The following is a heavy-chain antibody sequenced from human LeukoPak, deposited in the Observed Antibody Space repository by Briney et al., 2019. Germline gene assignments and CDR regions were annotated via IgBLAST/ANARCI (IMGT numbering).Heavy chain of an antibody. CDR2: IIPILGIA. Sequence: SVKVSCKASGGTFSSYAISWVRQAPGQGLEWMGRIIPILGIANYAQKFQGRVTITADKSTSTAYMELSSLRSEDTAVYYCASDIVVVVARSSGGYWGQGTLVTVSS. J-gene: IGHJ4*02. V-gene: IGHV1-69*04. CDR1: GGTFSSYA. D-gene: IGHD2-15*01. CDR3: ASDIVVVVARSSGGY.